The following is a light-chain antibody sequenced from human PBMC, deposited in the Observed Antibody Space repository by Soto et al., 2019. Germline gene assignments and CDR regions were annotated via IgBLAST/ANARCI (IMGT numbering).Light chain of an antibody. Sequence: DIQLTQSPSFLSASVGDRVTITCRASQGISSYLAWYQQKPGKAPKLLIYAASTLLSGVPSRFSGSGSGTEFTLGIKSLQPEDCATYYCQQLNSYPLLTFGGGTKVESK. V-gene: IGKV1-9*01. CDR3: QQLNSYPLLT. CDR2: AAS. CDR1: QGISSY. J-gene: IGKJ4*01.